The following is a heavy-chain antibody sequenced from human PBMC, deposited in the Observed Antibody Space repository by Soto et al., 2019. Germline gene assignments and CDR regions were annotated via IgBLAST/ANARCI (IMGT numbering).Heavy chain of an antibody. CDR3: ARDAPAYSSGWYKRFDF. CDR2: IYYSGST. J-gene: IGHJ4*02. Sequence: PSETLSLTCTVSGGSVSSGSYYWSWIRQPPGKGLEWIGYIYYSGSTNYNPSLKSRVTISVDTSKNQFSLKLSSVTAADTAVYYCARDAPAYSSGWYKRFDFWGRGTLVTVSS. V-gene: IGHV4-61*01. CDR1: GGSVSSGSYY. D-gene: IGHD6-19*01.